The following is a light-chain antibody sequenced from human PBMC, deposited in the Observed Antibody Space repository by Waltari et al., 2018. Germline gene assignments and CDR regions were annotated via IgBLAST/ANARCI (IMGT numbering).Light chain of an antibody. J-gene: IGKJ5*01. V-gene: IGKV1-9*01. Sequence: DIQLTQSPSFLSASVGDRVTITCRASQGLTSYFAWYQQKPGKAPKLLIYDISTLQSGVPSRFSGSGSGTEFTLTISRLQPEDSATYYCQQLNEYPITFGQETRVETK. CDR1: QGLTSY. CDR2: DIS. CDR3: QQLNEYPIT.